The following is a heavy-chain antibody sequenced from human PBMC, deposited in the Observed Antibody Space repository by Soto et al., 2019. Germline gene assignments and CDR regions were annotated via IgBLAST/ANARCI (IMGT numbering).Heavy chain of an antibody. CDR3: AASYGSGYRAFDY. CDR1: GDTFSFYT. D-gene: IGHD3-10*01. CDR2: INPIVSMS. J-gene: IGHJ4*02. Sequence: QVQLVQSGTEVNKPGSSVKVSCKASGDTFSFYTINWVRQAPGLGLEWVGRINPIVSMSNYAQKFQGRVSMTADKSTSTAYMELRSLRSDDTAMYFCAASYGSGYRAFDYWGQGALVIVSS. V-gene: IGHV1-69*02.